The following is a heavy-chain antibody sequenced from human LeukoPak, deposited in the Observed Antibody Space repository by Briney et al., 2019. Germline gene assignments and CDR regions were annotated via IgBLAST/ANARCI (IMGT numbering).Heavy chain of an antibody. Sequence: SETLSLTCTVSGGSISSSSYYWGWIRQPPGKGLEWIGSIYYSGSTYYNPSLKSRVTISVDTSKNQFSLKLSSVTAADTAVYYCASPASYDYGDSGDYWGQGTLVTVSS. V-gene: IGHV4-39*01. D-gene: IGHD4-17*01. CDR2: IYYSGST. CDR1: GGSISSSSYY. CDR3: ASPASYDYGDSGDY. J-gene: IGHJ4*02.